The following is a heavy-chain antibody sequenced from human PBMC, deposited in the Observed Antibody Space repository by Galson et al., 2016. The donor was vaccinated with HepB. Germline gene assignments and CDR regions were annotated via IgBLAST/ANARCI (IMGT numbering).Heavy chain of an antibody. J-gene: IGHJ4*02. D-gene: IGHD2-15*01. CDR1: GFTLSGSA. V-gene: IGHV3-23*01. Sequence: SLRLSCAASGFTLSGSAIHWVRQAPGKGLEWVSGISGGGGSTYYADSVKGRLTISRDNPKNMVYLQIHSLRVEDTAVYFCAKDRYCGGGACSWSYFDLWGPGIQVTVSS. CDR2: ISGGGGST. CDR3: AKDRYCGGGACSWSYFDL.